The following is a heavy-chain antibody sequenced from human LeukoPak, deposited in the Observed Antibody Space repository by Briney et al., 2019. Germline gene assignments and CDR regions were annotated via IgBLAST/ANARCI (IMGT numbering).Heavy chain of an antibody. Sequence: SQTLSLTCAISGGSVSSNSAAWNWIRQSPSRGLEWLGRTYYRSKWYNDYAVSVKSRITINPDTSKNQFSLQLNSVTPEDTAVYYCAREGGYSGYDYGRSYNYWGQGTLVTVSS. CDR1: GGSVSSNSAA. CDR3: AREGGYSGYDYGRSYNY. V-gene: IGHV6-1*01. CDR2: TYYRSKWYN. D-gene: IGHD5-12*01. J-gene: IGHJ4*02.